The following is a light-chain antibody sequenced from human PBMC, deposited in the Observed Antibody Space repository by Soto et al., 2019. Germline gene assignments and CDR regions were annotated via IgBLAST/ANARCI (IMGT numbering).Light chain of an antibody. CDR1: SSNIGAGYD. J-gene: IGLJ3*02. V-gene: IGLV1-40*01. CDR3: QSYDSSLSAVL. CDR2: TNT. Sequence: QSVLTQPPAVSGAPGQRVTISCTGSSSNIGAGYDVHWYRQLPGTAPKLLIYTNTNRPSGVPDRFSGSKSGASASLAIAGLQAADEADYYCQSYDSSLSAVLFGGGTKVTVL.